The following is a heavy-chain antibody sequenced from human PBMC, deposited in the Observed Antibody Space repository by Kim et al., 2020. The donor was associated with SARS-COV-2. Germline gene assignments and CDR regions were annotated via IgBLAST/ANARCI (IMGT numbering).Heavy chain of an antibody. J-gene: IGHJ2*01. CDR2: ISYNGSNK. CDR1: GFTFSSYG. V-gene: IGHV3-33*05. CDR3: ARSYSGSYTGPGYWYFDL. D-gene: IGHD1-26*01. Sequence: GGSLRLSCAASGFTFSSYGMHWVRQAPGKGLEWVAVISYNGSNKYYADSVKGRFTISRDNSKNTLYLQMNSLRAEDTAVYYCARSYSGSYTGPGYWYFDLWGRGTLVTVSS.